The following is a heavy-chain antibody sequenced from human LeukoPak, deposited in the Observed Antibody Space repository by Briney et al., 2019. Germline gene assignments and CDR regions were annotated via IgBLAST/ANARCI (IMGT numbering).Heavy chain of an antibody. J-gene: IGHJ1*01. CDR3: ASPKISMSEYFQH. CDR1: GGSISSSSSY. CDR2: LQYRGST. V-gene: IGHV4-39*07. Sequence: SETLSLTCTVSGGSISSSSSYWGWIRQSPGKGLEWIGSLQYRGSTYYNPSLKSRVTISVDTSKNQFSLKLSSVTAADTAVYYCASPKISMSEYFQHWGQGTLVIVSS. D-gene: IGHD3-10*02.